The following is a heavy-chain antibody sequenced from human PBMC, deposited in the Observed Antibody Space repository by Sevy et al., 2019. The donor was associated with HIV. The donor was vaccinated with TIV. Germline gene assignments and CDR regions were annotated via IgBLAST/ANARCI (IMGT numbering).Heavy chain of an antibody. V-gene: IGHV3-74*01. CDR1: GFTFSGYW. J-gene: IGHJ4*02. Sequence: GGSLRLSCAASGFTFSGYWMHWVRQAPGKGLVWVSLINSDGSSTNYADSVKGRFTISRDNTKNTLYLQMNSLRAEDTAVYYCARSGGYNKYDYWGQRTLVTVSS. CDR2: INSDGSST. CDR3: ARSGGYNKYDY. D-gene: IGHD2-15*01.